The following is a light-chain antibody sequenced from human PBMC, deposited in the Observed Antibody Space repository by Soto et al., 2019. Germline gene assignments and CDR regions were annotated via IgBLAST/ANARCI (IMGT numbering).Light chain of an antibody. CDR1: SRDVGAYDY. J-gene: IGLJ1*01. V-gene: IGLV2-23*01. Sequence: QSALTQPASVSGSPGQSITISCTGTSRDVGAYDYVSWYLQYPDKAPKVMISEGHRRPSGVPDRFSGSTSVNSASLTIPGLQADDEADYYCCLYIGATTYVFGSGTKVTVL. CDR3: CLYIGATTYV. CDR2: EGH.